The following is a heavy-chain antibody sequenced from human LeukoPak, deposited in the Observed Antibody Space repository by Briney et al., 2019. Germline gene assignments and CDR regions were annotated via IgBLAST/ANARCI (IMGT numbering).Heavy chain of an antibody. D-gene: IGHD6-19*01. CDR3: AKRPGVAMAGILGAFFDF. V-gene: IGHV3-23*01. CDR1: GFTFSSYA. CDR2: IVGDGGST. J-gene: IGHJ4*02. Sequence: PGGPLRLSCAASGFTFSSYAVSWVRQAPGKGLEWFSGIVGDGGSTYYAESVKGRFTISRDNSKNTLWLHVNSLRAEDTAVYYCAKRPGVAMAGILGAFFDFWGQGTLVTVSS.